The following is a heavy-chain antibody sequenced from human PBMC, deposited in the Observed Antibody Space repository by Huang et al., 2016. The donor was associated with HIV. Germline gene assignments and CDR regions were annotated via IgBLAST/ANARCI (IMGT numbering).Heavy chain of an antibody. V-gene: IGHV3-15*01. D-gene: IGHD6-25*01. CDR1: GFVVSNAW. CDR2: IKGRHDGGTT. J-gene: IGHJ3*02. Sequence: EVQLMESGGGLVKPGGSLRLSCAASGFVVSNAWMNWVRQGPGKGLEWVGHIKGRHDGGTTDYAAPVKGRFTISRDDSKNTLSLQINSLRTDDTAFYYCATDLAAAAAFDIWGQGTMVTVSS. CDR3: ATDLAAAAAFDI.